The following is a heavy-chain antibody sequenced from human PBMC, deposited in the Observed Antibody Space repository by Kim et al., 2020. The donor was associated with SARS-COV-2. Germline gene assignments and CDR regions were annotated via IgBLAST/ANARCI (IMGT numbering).Heavy chain of an antibody. Sequence: ASVKVSCKASGYTFTSYGISWVRQAPGQGLEWMGWISAYNGNTNYAQKLQGRVTMTTDTSTSTAYMELRSLRSDDTAVYYCARARWEGYYDFWSGYWGVWFDPWGQGTLVTVSS. V-gene: IGHV1-18*01. CDR1: GYTFTSYG. D-gene: IGHD3-3*01. CDR2: ISAYNGNT. J-gene: IGHJ5*02. CDR3: ARARWEGYYDFWSGYWGVWFDP.